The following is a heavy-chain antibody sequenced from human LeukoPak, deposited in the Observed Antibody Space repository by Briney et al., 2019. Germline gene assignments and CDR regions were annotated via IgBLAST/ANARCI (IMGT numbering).Heavy chain of an antibody. CDR2: ISGSNSYI. V-gene: IGHV3-21*01. J-gene: IGHJ4*02. D-gene: IGHD1-1*01. Sequence: PGGSLRLSCAASGFIFSRYWMTWVRQAPGKGLEWVSSISGSNSYIFYADSVKGRFTVSRDNAKDSLYLQMNSLRAEDTAVYYCARALTTLTYEGYWGQGTLVTVSS. CDR3: ARALTTLTYEGY. CDR1: GFIFSRYW.